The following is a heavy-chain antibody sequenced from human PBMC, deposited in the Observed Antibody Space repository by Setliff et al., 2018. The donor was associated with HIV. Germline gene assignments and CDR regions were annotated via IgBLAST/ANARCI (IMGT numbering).Heavy chain of an antibody. CDR2: AYTGDNV. V-gene: IGHV3-53*01. CDR1: GLIVSSNY. D-gene: IGHD1-7*01. CDR3: TRDYAYDWNSVMDV. Sequence: GGSLRLSCTTSGLIVSSNYMSWVRQTPNKGLEWVSTAYTGDNVDYADSVKGRFSFSRDDSKSTLYLLMGNLRVEDTAVYYCTRDYAYDWNSVMDVWGKGTTVTVSS. J-gene: IGHJ6*03.